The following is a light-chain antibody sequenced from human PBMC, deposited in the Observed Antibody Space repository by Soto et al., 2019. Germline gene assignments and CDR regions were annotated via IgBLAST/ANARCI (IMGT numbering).Light chain of an antibody. CDR1: SSDIGSYHD. J-gene: IGLJ3*02. Sequence: QSVLTQPPSASGSPGQSVAISCTGTSSDIGSYHDVSGYQQHPGKAPKLIIYEVTKRPSWVPDLFSGSKSGNTASLTISGLQSEDEAHYYRSSYAGSGVFGGGTKLTVL. CDR3: SSYAGSGV. V-gene: IGLV2-8*01. CDR2: EVT.